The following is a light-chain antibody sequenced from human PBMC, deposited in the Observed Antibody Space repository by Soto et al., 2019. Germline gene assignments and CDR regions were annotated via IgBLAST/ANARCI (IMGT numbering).Light chain of an antibody. V-gene: IGKV1-5*01. CDR3: QQYNSYSRT. CDR1: QSISTW. Sequence: DIRMTQSPSTLSACVGDRVRRTCRASQSISTWLAWYQQKPGKAPKLLIYDASSLESGVPSRFSGSGSGTEFTLTISSLQTDDFETYSCQQYNSYSRTFGQGTKVDIK. J-gene: IGKJ1*01. CDR2: DAS.